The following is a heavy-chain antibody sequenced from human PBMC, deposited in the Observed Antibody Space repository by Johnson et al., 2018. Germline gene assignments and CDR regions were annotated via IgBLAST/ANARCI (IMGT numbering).Heavy chain of an antibody. D-gene: IGHD2-2*01. J-gene: IGHJ3*02. Sequence: VQLQESGGALVQPGGSLRLSCAASGFTLNTYWMHWVRQAPGKGLVWVSAIGGSGTTIFYADSVKGRFTISRDNSKNTLYLQMDSLRADDTAVYFCAKRMSPTTLRWEAFDIWGQGTMVTVSS. CDR1: GFTLNTYW. CDR2: IGGSGTTI. V-gene: IGHV3-23*01. CDR3: AKRMSPTTLRWEAFDI.